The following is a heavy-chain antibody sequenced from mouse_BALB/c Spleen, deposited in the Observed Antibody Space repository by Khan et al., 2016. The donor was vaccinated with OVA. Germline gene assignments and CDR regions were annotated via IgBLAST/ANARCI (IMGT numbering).Heavy chain of an antibody. V-gene: IGHV1-7*01. Sequence: VKLQESGAELAKPGASVKMSCTASGYTFTTYWIHWIKQRPGQGLEWIGYINPSTGYTEYNQKFKDKATLTTDESSSAAYLQLSSLTSEDSAVYYGTRRGLYGLFAFWGQGTLVTVSA. CDR1: GYTFTTYW. CDR2: INPSTGYT. CDR3: TRRGLYGLFAF. D-gene: IGHD1-1*02. J-gene: IGHJ3*01.